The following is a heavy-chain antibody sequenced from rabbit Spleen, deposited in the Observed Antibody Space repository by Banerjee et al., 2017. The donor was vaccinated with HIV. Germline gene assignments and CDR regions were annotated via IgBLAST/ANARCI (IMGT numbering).Heavy chain of an antibody. CDR3: ARDTSSSFSSYGMDL. CDR1: GFTISGYH. D-gene: IGHD1-1*01. Sequence: QSLEESGGGLVQPGASLTLTCTASGFTISGYHICWVRQAPGKGLEWIACIYADNGNTAYARWAKGRFTISKTSSTTVTLQMTSLTAADTATYFCARDTSSSFSSYGMDLWGQGTLVTVS. J-gene: IGHJ3*01. CDR2: IYADNGNT. V-gene: IGHV1S40*01.